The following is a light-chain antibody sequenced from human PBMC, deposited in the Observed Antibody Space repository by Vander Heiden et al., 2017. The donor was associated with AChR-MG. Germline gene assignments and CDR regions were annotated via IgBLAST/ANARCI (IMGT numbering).Light chain of an antibody. CDR1: SSDVGSYIF. V-gene: IGLV2-23*02. CDR2: EVN. CDR3: CSYAGSSTLV. Sequence: HSALTQPASVSGSPGQSITLSCTGTSSDVGSYIFVSWYQPHPGKAPKLLIYEVNKRPSGVSNRFSGSKSGNTASLTISGLQAEDEADYYCCSYAGSSTLVFGGGTKLTVL. J-gene: IGLJ2*01.